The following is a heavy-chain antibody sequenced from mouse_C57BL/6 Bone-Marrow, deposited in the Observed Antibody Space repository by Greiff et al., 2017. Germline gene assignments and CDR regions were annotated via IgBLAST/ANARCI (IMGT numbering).Heavy chain of an antibody. CDR2: ISSGGGYT. D-gene: IGHD2-4*01. CDR3: ARAYYDYDGALAY. J-gene: IGHJ3*01. V-gene: IGHV5-6*02. CDR1: GFTFSSYG. Sequence: EVKLVESGGDLVKPGGSLKLSCAASGFTFSSYGMSWVRQTPDKRLEWVATISSGGGYTYYPDSVKGRFTISRDNAKNTLYLQMSSLKSEDTAMYYCARAYYDYDGALAYWGQGTLVTVSA.